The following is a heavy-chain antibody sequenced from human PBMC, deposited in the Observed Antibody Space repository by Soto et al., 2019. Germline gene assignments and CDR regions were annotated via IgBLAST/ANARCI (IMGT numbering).Heavy chain of an antibody. CDR3: ATDLNWSGT. CDR1: GFTFSSYW. V-gene: IGHV3-74*01. CDR2: INSDGSDT. J-gene: IGHJ3*01. Sequence: PGGSLRLSCAASGFTFSSYWMHWVRQAPGKGLVWVSRINSDGSDTYYVDSVKGRFTISRDNAKNSLSLQMNSLRAEDTALYYCATDLNWSGTWGQGTMVTVSS. D-gene: IGHD3-3*01.